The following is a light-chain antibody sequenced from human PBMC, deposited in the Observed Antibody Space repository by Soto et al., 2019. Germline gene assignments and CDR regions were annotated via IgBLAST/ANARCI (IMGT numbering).Light chain of an antibody. CDR3: CSYAGSSTYVI. Sequence: QSALTQPASVSGSPGQSITISCTGTSSDVGSYNLVSWYQQYPGKAPKLMIYEGSKRPSGVSNRFSGSNSGNTASLTISGLQAEDEADYYCCSYAGSSTYVIFGGGTKLTVL. CDR1: SSDVGSYNL. J-gene: IGLJ2*01. V-gene: IGLV2-23*01. CDR2: EGS.